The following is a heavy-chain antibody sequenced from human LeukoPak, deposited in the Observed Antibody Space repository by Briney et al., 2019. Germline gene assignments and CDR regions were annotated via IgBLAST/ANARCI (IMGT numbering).Heavy chain of an antibody. D-gene: IGHD3-10*01. Sequence: ASVKVSCKSSGYTFTTYGISWVRPAPGQGLEWMGWISAHNGNTNYAQKLQGRVTMTTDTSTSTAYMELRSLRSDDTAVYYCARDYRGYFYGSGNHWGQGTLVTVSS. J-gene: IGHJ4*02. CDR2: ISAHNGNT. V-gene: IGHV1-18*01. CDR3: ARDYRGYFYGSGNH. CDR1: GYTFTTYG.